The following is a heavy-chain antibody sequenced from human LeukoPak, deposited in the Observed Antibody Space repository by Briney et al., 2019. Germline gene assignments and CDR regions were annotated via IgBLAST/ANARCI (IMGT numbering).Heavy chain of an antibody. V-gene: IGHV1-18*01. CDR3: ARVGTGTRSFDS. Sequence: ASVKVSCKTSGYTFTTYDINWARQAPGQGLEWMGRISAYNGYTNYGQKFQGRVTMTTDTSTNTAYMELRSLRSDDTAVYYCARVGTGTRSFDSWGQGTLVTVSS. CDR1: GYTFTTYD. CDR2: ISAYNGYT. D-gene: IGHD1/OR15-1a*01. J-gene: IGHJ4*02.